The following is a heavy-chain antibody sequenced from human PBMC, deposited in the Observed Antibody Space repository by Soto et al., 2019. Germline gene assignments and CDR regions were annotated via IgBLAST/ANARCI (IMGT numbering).Heavy chain of an antibody. D-gene: IGHD2-2*01. J-gene: IGHJ4*02. CDR1: GFTFSSYG. CDR3: AKELGDIVVVPAAGFDY. CDR2: ISYDGSNK. Sequence: PGGSLRLSCAASGFTFSSYGMHWVRQAPGKGLEWVAVISYDGSNKYYADSVKGRFTISRDNSKNTLYLQMNSLRAEDTAVYYCAKELGDIVVVPAAGFDYWGQGTLVTVSS. V-gene: IGHV3-30*18.